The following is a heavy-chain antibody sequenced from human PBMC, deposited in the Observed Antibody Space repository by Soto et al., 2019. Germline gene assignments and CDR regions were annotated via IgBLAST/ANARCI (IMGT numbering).Heavy chain of an antibody. J-gene: IGHJ4*02. CDR1: GFTFSSYA. CDR3: AKVLVGAGTDY. CDR2: IGGGGRII. Sequence: EVQLLESGGGLVQPGGSLRLSCEASGFTFSSYAMNWVRQAPGKGLEWVSTIGGGGRIIYYADSGKGRFTISRDNSKNTLYLQLNSLRAEDTAVYYCAKVLVGAGTDYWGQGTLVTVSS. D-gene: IGHD6-13*01. V-gene: IGHV3-23*01.